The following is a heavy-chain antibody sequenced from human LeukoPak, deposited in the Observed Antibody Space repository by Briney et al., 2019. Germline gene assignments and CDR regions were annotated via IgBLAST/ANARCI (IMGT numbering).Heavy chain of an antibody. D-gene: IGHD2-2*01. CDR1: GFTFSSYA. CDR2: ISGSGGST. Sequence: GGSLRLSCAASGFTFSSYAMNWVRQAPGKGLEWVSSISGSGGSTYYADSVEGRFTISRDNSKNTLCLQMDSLRAGDTAEHYCAKALCSSNSCSTDYWGQGTLVTLSS. J-gene: IGHJ4*02. CDR3: AKALCSSNSCSTDY. V-gene: IGHV3-23*01.